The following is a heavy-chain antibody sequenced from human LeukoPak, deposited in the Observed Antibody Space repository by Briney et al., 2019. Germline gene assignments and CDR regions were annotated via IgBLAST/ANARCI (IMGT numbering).Heavy chain of an antibody. V-gene: IGHV3-74*01. Sequence: GGSLRLSCAASGFTFSSSWIHWVRQVPGKGLVWVSRINSDGSITGYADSVKGRFTSSRDNAKNTLYLQMNSLRGEDTAVYYCAMRYDSSGYSFDYWGQGTLVTVSS. CDR3: AMRYDSSGYSFDY. D-gene: IGHD3-22*01. J-gene: IGHJ4*02. CDR1: GFTFSSSW. CDR2: INSDGSIT.